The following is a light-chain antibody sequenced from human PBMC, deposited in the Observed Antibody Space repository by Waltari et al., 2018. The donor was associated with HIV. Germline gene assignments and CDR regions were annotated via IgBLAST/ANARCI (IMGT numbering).Light chain of an antibody. CDR3: QAWDSSTAFYV. CDR1: KLGDKY. Sequence: SYELTQPPSVSVSPGQTASITCSGDKLGDKYACWYQQKPGQSPVLVIYQDNKRPSGIPGRVSGPNAGNTATLTISGTQAVDEADYYCQAWDSSTAFYVFGTGTKVTVL. CDR2: QDN. V-gene: IGLV3-1*01. J-gene: IGLJ1*01.